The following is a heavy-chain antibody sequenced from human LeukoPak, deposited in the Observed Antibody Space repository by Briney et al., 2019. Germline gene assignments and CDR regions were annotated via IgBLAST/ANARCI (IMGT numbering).Heavy chain of an antibody. Sequence: ASVKVSCKASGYTFTGYYMHWVRQAPGQGLEWMGWINPNSGGTNYAQKFQGWVTMTRDTSISTAYMELSRLRSDDTAVYYCASPVASGYYGMDVWGQGTTVTVS. J-gene: IGHJ6*02. CDR2: INPNSGGT. CDR3: ASPVASGYYGMDV. CDR1: GYTFTGYY. V-gene: IGHV1-2*04. D-gene: IGHD2-15*01.